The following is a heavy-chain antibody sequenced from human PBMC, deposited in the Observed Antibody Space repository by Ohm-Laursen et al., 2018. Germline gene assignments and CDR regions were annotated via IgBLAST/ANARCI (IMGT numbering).Heavy chain of an antibody. CDR3: ARGLSAVVH. CDR2: INHSGST. J-gene: IGHJ4*02. V-gene: IGHV4-34*01. Sequence: SDTLSLTCVVYGGSFSGYYWSWIRQPPGKGLEWIGEINHSGSTNYNPSLKSRVTISVDTSKNQFSLKLSSVTAADTAVYYCARGLSAVVHWGQGTLVTVSS. D-gene: IGHD3-22*01. CDR1: GGSFSGYY.